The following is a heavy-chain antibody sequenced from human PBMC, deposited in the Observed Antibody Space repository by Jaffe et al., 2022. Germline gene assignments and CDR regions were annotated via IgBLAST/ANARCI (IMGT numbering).Heavy chain of an antibody. CDR1: GFTFSSYA. D-gene: IGHD6-13*01. V-gene: IGHV3-30*02. Sequence: QVQLVESGGGVVQPGGSLRLSCAASGFTFSSYAMHWVRQAPGKGLEWVAFIRYDGSNKYYADSVKGRFTISRDNSKNTLYLQMNSLRAEDTAVYYCARDSWALDYWGQGTLVTVSS. CDR2: IRYDGSNK. CDR3: ARDSWALDY. J-gene: IGHJ4*02.